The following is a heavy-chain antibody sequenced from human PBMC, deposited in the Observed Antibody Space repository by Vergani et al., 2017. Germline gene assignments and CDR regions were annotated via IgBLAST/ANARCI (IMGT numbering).Heavy chain of an antibody. D-gene: IGHD1-26*01. V-gene: IGHV3-64*04. CDR1: GFTFSSYA. CDR3: AKDRSGSYRDAFDI. J-gene: IGHJ3*02. CDR2: ISSNGGST. Sequence: VQLVESGGGLVQPGGSLRLSCSASGFTFSSYAMHWVRQAPGKGLEYVSVISSNGGSTYYADSVKGRFTISRDNSKNTLYLQMNSLRAEDTAVYYCAKDRSGSYRDAFDIWGQGTMVTVSS.